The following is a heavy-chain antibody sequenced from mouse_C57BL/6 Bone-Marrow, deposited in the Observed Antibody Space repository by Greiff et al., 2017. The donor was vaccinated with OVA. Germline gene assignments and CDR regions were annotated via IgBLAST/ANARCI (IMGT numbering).Heavy chain of an antibody. V-gene: IGHV5-4*01. CDR3: ARDRRSNMGGYYAMDY. D-gene: IGHD2-5*01. Sequence: DVMLVESGGGLVKPGGSLKLSCAASGFTFSSYAMSWVRQTPEKRLEWVATISDGGSYTYYPDNVKGRFPISRDNDKNNLYLQMSHLKSEDTAMYYCARDRRSNMGGYYAMDYWGQGTSVTVSS. CDR1: GFTFSSYA. CDR2: ISDGGSYT. J-gene: IGHJ4*01.